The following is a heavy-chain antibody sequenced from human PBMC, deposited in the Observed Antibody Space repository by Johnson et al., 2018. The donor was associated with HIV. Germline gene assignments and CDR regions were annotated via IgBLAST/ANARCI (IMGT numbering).Heavy chain of an antibody. J-gene: IGHJ3*02. D-gene: IGHD1-1*01. CDR2: LSGSGGST. Sequence: VQLVESGGGVVRPGGSLRLSCAASGFTFSSYAMTWVRQAPGKGLEWVASLSGSGGSTDYVDSVKGRFTFTRDISTGTVCLQMNSLRVEDTAGYYCSRQPWDGSDILGQGTAVTVSS. V-gene: IGHV3-23*04. CDR1: GFTFSSYA. CDR3: SRQPWDGSDI.